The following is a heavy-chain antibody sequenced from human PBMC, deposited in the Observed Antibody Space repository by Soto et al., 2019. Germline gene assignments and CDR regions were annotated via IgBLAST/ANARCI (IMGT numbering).Heavy chain of an antibody. CDR1: GGSISSGDYY. J-gene: IGHJ5*02. CDR3: ARGLYFYDSTWYNWFLH. D-gene: IGHD3-22*01. V-gene: IGHV4-30-4*01. CDR2: IYYSGST. Sequence: SETLSLTCTVSGGSISSGDYYWSWIRQPPGKGLEWIGYIYYSGSTYYNPSLKSRVTISVDTSKNQFSLKLSSVTAADTAVYYCARGLYFYDSTWYNWFLHWGQARLSSVSS.